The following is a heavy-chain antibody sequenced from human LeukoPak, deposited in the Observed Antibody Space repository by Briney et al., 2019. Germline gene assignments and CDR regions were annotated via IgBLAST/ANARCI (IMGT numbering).Heavy chain of an antibody. D-gene: IGHD3-10*02. CDR1: GFTFSSYG. CDR3: AELGITMIGGV. V-gene: IGHV3-48*03. CDR2: ISSSGSTI. J-gene: IGHJ6*04. Sequence: PGGTLRLSCAASGFTFSSYGMSWVRQAPGQGLEWVSYISSSGSTIYHADSVKGRFTISRDNAKNSLYLQMNSLRAEDTAVYYCAELGITMIGGVWGKGTTVTISS.